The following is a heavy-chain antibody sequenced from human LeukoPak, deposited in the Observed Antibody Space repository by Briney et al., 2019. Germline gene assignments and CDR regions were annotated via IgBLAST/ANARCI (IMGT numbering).Heavy chain of an antibody. CDR2: IKQDGSEK. D-gene: IGHD3-3*01. Sequence: GGSLRLSCAASGFTFSSYWMSWVRQAPGKGLEWVANIKQDGSEKYYVDSVKGRFTISRDNAKNSLYLQMNSLRAEDTAVYYCARLLRTFGVVIIYYYYMDVWGKGTTVTVSS. V-gene: IGHV3-7*01. CDR1: GFTFSSYW. CDR3: ARLLRTFGVVIIYYYYMDV. J-gene: IGHJ6*03.